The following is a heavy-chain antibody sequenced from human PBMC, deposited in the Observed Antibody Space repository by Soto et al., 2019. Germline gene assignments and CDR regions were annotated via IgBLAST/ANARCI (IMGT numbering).Heavy chain of an antibody. Sequence: QLQLQESGPGLVEPSQTLSLTCAVSGGSISSGDYSGSWIRQPPGKGLEWIGYIYHSGSSYYYPSLKSRVTISVDRSKNQFSLKLSSVTAADTAVYYCAGGRIGTSRDYWGQGTLVTVSS. J-gene: IGHJ4*02. CDR2: IYHSGSS. D-gene: IGHD2-2*01. CDR1: GGSISSGDYS. CDR3: AGGRIGTSRDY. V-gene: IGHV4-30-2*01.